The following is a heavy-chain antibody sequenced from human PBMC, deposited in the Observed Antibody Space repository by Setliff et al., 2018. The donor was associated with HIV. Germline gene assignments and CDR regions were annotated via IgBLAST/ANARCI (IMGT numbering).Heavy chain of an antibody. CDR2: ITPFVGIT. CDR3: ARDKGIREAASLDY. V-gene: IGHV1-69*10. CDR1: GGTFSDFR. J-gene: IGHJ4*02. Sequence: SVKVSCKASGGTFSDFRITWVRQAPGQGLEWMGEITPFVGITNYAQKFQGRVTISADESTATACIELSSLTSQDTAVYYCARDKGIREAASLDYWGQGSLVTVSS. D-gene: IGHD6-13*01.